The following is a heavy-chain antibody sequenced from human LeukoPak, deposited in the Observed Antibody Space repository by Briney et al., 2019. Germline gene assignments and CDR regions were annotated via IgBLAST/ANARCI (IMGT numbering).Heavy chain of an antibody. J-gene: IGHJ6*03. CDR2: IRYDGSNK. CDR1: GFTFSSYG. Sequence: GGSLRLSCAASGFTFSSYGMHWVRQAPGKGLEWVAFIRYDGSNKYYADSVKGRFTISRDNSKNTLYLQMNSLRAEDTAVYYCAKGYDFWSGASFYYYYYMDVWGKGTTVTVSS. V-gene: IGHV3-30*02. CDR3: AKGYDFWSGASFYYYYYMDV. D-gene: IGHD3-3*01.